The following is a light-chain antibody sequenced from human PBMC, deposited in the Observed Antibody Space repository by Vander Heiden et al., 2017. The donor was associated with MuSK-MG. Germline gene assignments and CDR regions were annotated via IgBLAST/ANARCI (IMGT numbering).Light chain of an antibody. CDR3: QHDDGSPHT. V-gene: IGKV3-20*01. CDR2: GAS. Sequence: EIVLTQSPGTLSLSPGERATLSCRASQSVSSSQLAWYQQKPGQAPRLLIHGASNRATGIPDRFTGSGSGTDFTLTNSRLEPEDFAVYYCQHDDGSPHTFGQGTRLEIK. J-gene: IGKJ5*01. CDR1: QSVSSSQ.